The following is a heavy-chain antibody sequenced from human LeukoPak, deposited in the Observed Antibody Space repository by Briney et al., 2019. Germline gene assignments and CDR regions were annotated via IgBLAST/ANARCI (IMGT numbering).Heavy chain of an antibody. V-gene: IGHV4-34*01. J-gene: IGHJ3*02. D-gene: IGHD4-23*01. Sequence: SETLSLTCVAYGGSFSGYFWSWIRQPPGKGLEWIGEINPSGGTGNNPSLRSRVTISKDTSKNQLSLKLTSVTAADTAVYYCARHADGGKKAFDMWGQGTMVTVSS. CDR1: GGSFSGYF. CDR2: INPSGGT. CDR3: ARHADGGKKAFDM.